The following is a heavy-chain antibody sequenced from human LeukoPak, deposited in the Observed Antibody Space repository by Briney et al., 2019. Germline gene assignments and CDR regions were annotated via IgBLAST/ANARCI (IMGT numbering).Heavy chain of an antibody. CDR3: ARDRDDYGDYSFVPYFDY. CDR2: IIPILGIA. CDR1: GYTFTSYD. V-gene: IGHV1-69*04. J-gene: IGHJ4*02. D-gene: IGHD4-17*01. Sequence: ASVKVSCKASGYTFTSYDINWVRQATGQGLEWMGRIIPILGIANYAQKFQGRVTITADKSTSTAYMELSSLRSEDTAVYYCARDRDDYGDYSFVPYFDYWGQGTLVTVSS.